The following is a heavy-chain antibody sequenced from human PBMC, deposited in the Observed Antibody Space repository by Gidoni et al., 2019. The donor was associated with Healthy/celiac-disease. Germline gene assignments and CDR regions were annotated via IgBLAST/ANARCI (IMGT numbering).Heavy chain of an antibody. CDR2: ISRSSSYT. D-gene: IGHD1-26*01. Sequence: QVQLVESGGGLVKPGGSLRLSCAASGFTFSDYYMSWIRQAPGKGLEWVSYISRSSSYTNYADSVKGRFTISRDNAKNSLYLQMNSLRAEDTAVYYCARRFEGYGGPYYYYGMDVWGQGTTVTVSS. V-gene: IGHV3-11*06. CDR3: ARRFEGYGGPYYYYGMDV. J-gene: IGHJ6*02. CDR1: GFTFSDYY.